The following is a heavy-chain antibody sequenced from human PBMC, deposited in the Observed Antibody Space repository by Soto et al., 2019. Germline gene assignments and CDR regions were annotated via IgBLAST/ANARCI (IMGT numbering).Heavy chain of an antibody. CDR2: TANKRSLYTT. D-gene: IGHD3-16*01. CDR1: GFTSSDHY. CDR3: ARAGFGHGLEV. V-gene: IGHV3-72*01. J-gene: IGHJ6*02. Sequence: EVELVESGGGLVQSGGSLRVSCGVSGFTSSDHYMDWVRQVPGKGLEWVGRTANKRSLYTTEYAASVKGRFIISRDDSLNSVHLQLNSLKIEDTAVYYCARAGFGHGLEVWGQGTTVSVSS.